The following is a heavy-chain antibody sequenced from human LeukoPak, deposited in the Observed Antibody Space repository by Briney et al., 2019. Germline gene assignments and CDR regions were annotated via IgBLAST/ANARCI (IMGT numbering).Heavy chain of an antibody. CDR3: ASEGYCGGDCRAGFQH. Sequence: ASVKVSCKASGYTFTSYYMHWVRQAPGQGLEWMGIINPSGGSTSYAQKFQGRVTMTRDMSTSTVYVELSSLRSEDTAVYYCASEGYCGGDCRAGFQHWGQGTLVTVSS. CDR2: INPSGGST. CDR1: GYTFTSYY. J-gene: IGHJ1*01. D-gene: IGHD2-21*02. V-gene: IGHV1-46*01.